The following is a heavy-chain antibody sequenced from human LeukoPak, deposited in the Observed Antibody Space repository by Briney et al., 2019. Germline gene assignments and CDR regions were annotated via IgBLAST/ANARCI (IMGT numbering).Heavy chain of an antibody. CDR1: GFTFSSYS. CDR3: ARAVRGCGPHFDY. D-gene: IGHD2-21*01. V-gene: IGHV3-21*01. Sequence: GGSLRLSCAASGFTFSSYSMNWVRQAPGKGLEWVSSISSSSSYIYYADSVKGRFTISRDNAKNSLYLQMNSLRAEDTAVYYCARAVRGCGPHFDYWGQGTLVTVSS. J-gene: IGHJ4*02. CDR2: ISSSSSYI.